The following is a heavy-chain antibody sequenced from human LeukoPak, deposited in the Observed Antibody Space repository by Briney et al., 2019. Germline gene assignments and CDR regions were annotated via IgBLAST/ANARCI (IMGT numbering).Heavy chain of an antibody. Sequence: SETLSLTCTVSGGSVSGGNYYCSWIRQSPGKGLEWIGYIHYSGSTVYNPSFKSRVTMSIDTSKNQFSLNLSSATAADTAVYYCTRTGSTGGYWGQGTLVTVSS. V-gene: IGHV4-61*01. J-gene: IGHJ4*02. CDR1: GGSVSGGNYY. CDR3: TRTGSTGGY. D-gene: IGHD1-7*01. CDR2: IHYSGST.